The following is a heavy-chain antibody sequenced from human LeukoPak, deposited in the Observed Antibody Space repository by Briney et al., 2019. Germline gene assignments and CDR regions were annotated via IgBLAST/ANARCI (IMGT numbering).Heavy chain of an antibody. D-gene: IGHD3-16*02. CDR1: GYSFSSYD. CDR3: ARAFQSLGGLSLPDY. J-gene: IGHJ4*02. V-gene: IGHV7-4-1*02. CDR2: INTKTGNP. Sequence: ASVKVSCKASGYSFSSYDMSWVRQAPGQGLEWMGWINTKTGNPTYAQGFTGRFVFSLDTSVSTTYLQISSLKAEDTAVYFCARAFQSLGGLSLPDYWGQGTLLTVSS.